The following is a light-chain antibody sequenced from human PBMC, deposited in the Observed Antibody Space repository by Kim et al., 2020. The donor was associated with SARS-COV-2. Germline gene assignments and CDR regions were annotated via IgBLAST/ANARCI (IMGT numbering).Light chain of an antibody. Sequence: WSPGERATLSCRASQSVSNSYLAWYKQKPGQAPRLLIYDASSRATGIPDRFSGSGSGTDFSLTISRLEPEDFAVYSCQQYGTSPLTFGQGTKLEI. J-gene: IGKJ2*01. CDR3: QQYGTSPLT. V-gene: IGKV3-20*01. CDR2: DAS. CDR1: QSVSNSY.